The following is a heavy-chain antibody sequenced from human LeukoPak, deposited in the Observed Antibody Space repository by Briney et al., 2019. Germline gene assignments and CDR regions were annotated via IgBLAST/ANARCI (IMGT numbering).Heavy chain of an antibody. V-gene: IGHV3-23*01. J-gene: IGHJ4*02. CDR1: GFTFGSYA. CDR2: IGGSGGST. D-gene: IGHD6-19*01. CDR3: AKYAMGQWYFDY. Sequence: SGGSLRLSCAASGFTFGSYAMSWVRQAPGKGLEWVSAIGGSGGSTYYADSVKGRFTISRDNSKNTLYLQMNSLRAEDTAVYYCAKYAMGQWYFDYWGQGTLVTVSS.